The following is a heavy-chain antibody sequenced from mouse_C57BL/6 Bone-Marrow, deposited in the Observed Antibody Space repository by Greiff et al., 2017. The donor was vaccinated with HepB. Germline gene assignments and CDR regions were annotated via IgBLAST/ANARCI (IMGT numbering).Heavy chain of an antibody. J-gene: IGHJ3*01. CDR1: GYTFTSYW. D-gene: IGHD2-5*01. V-gene: IGHV1-59*01. CDR2: IDPSDSYT. CDR3: ARGTYSNGFAY. Sequence: QVQLQQPGAELVRPGTSVKLSCKASGYTFTSYWMHWVKQRPGQGLEWIGVIDPSDSYTNYNQKFKGKATLTVDTSSSTAYMQLSRQTAEDSAVSYCARGTYSNGFAYWGQGTPVTVSA.